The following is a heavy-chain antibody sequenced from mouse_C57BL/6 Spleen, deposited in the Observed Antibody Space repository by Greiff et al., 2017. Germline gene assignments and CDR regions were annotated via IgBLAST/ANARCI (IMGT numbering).Heavy chain of an antibody. V-gene: IGHV5-9-1*02. CDR2: ISSGGDYI. D-gene: IGHD2-4*01. J-gene: IGHJ3*01. Sequence: EVQVVESGEGLVKPGGSLKLSCAASGFTFSSYAMSWVRQTPEQRLEWVAYISSGGDYIYYADTVKGRFTISRDNARNTLYLQMSSLKSEDTAMYYCTRDYDDGSFAYWGQGTLVTVSA. CDR3: TRDYDDGSFAY. CDR1: GFTFSSYA.